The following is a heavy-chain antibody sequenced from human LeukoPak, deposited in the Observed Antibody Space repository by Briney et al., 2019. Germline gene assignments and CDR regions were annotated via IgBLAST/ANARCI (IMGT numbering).Heavy chain of an antibody. Sequence: ASVKVSCKASGYTFTSYDINWVRQATGQGLEWMGWMNPNSGITGYAQKFQGRVTMTRNTSISTAYMELSSMRCKDTAVYYCAGWKGGSHQSHFDYGGQGPVVTVTS. D-gene: IGHD1-26*01. CDR2: MNPNSGIT. CDR3: AGWKGGSHQSHFDY. J-gene: IGHJ4*02. V-gene: IGHV1-8*01. CDR1: GYTFTSYD.